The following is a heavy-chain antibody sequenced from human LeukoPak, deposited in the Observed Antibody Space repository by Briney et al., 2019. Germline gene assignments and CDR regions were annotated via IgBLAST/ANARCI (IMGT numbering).Heavy chain of an antibody. CDR3: ARDRVDYVKDFDY. J-gene: IGHJ4*02. V-gene: IGHV3-21*01. CDR1: GFTFSSYS. D-gene: IGHD4-17*01. Sequence: GGSLRLSCAASGFTFSSYSMNWVRQAPGKGLEWVSSISSSSYIYYADSVKGRFTISRDNAKNSLYLQMNSLRAEDTAVYYCARDRVDYVKDFDYWGQGTLVTVSS. CDR2: ISSSSYI.